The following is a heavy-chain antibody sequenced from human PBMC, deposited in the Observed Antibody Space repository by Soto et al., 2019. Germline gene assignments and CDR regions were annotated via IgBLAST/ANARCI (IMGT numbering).Heavy chain of an antibody. V-gene: IGHV4-34*01. D-gene: IGHD3-10*02. CDR2: SNHSGTT. J-gene: IGHJ4*02. CDR3: PRGIFGNSFGY. Sequence: SETLSLTCAVYGGSFSGCYWSWIRQPPRKGLEWIGESNHSGTTTYTPSLKSRVTISVDTSQNQFSLNLSSVTASVTAVYYCPRGIFGNSFGYCGEGTLVALS. CDR1: GGSFSGCY.